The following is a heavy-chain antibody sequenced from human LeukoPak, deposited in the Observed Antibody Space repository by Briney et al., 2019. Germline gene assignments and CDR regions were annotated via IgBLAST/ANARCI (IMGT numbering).Heavy chain of an antibody. CDR3: ARLGSYHDF. CDR1: GASISNYY. D-gene: IGHD1-26*01. J-gene: IGHJ4*02. CDR2: IHSSGGS. V-gene: IGHV4-4*09. Sequence: SETLSLTCTVSGASISNYYWSWIRQTPEKGPEWMGHIHSSGGSSYYPSLKSRLTLSIDTSRNQLSLKLPSVTAADTAVYFCARLGSYHDFWGQGALVTVSS.